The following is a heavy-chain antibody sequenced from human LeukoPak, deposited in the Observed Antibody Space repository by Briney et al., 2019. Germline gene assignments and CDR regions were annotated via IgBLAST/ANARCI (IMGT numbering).Heavy chain of an antibody. CDR1: GFTLSSHD. V-gene: IGHV3-13*01. Sequence: SGGSLRLSCAASGFTLSSHDMHWVRQATGKGLEWVSGIGTAGDTHYPGSVKGRFTISRENAKNSLYLQMNSLRAGDTAVYYCERASSGLDYWGQGILVTVSS. CDR3: ERASSGLDY. D-gene: IGHD3-22*01. CDR2: IGTAGDT. J-gene: IGHJ4*02.